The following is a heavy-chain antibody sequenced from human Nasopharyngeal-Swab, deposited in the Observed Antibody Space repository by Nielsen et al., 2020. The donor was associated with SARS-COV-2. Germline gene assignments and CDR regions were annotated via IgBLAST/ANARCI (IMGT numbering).Heavy chain of an antibody. V-gene: IGHV1-58*01. Sequence: SVKVSCKASGFTFTSSDVQWGRQARGQRVEWIGWIVVGSGNTNYAQKFQERVTINRDMSTSTAYMELSSLRSEDTAVYYCAASPNYYDSSGYPFDIWGQGTMVTVSS. CDR1: GFTFTSSD. CDR2: IVVGSGNT. CDR3: AASPNYYDSSGYPFDI. J-gene: IGHJ3*02. D-gene: IGHD3-22*01.